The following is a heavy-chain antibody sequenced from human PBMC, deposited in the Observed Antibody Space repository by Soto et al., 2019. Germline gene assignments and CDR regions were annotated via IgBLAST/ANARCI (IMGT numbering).Heavy chain of an antibody. CDR3: AGARMATIDYYFDY. J-gene: IGHJ4*02. Sequence: ASETLSLTCTVSGGSISSGGYYWSWIRQHPGKGLEWIGYIYYSGSTYYNPSLKSRVTISVDTSKNQFSLKLSSVTAADTAVYYCAGARMATIDYYFDYWGQATLVTVSS. CDR2: IYYSGST. CDR1: GGSISSGGYY. D-gene: IGHD5-12*01. V-gene: IGHV4-31*03.